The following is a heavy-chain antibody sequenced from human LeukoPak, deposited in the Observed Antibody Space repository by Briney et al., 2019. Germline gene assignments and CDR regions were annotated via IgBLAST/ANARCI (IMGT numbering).Heavy chain of an antibody. V-gene: IGHV3-20*04. D-gene: IGHD5-12*01. CDR3: ARGAGYGGYGYYFDY. CDR1: GFTFDDYG. CDR2: INWNGGST. Sequence: SGGSLRLSCAASGFTFDDYGMSWVRQAPGKGLEWVSGINWNGGSTGYADSVKGRFTISRDNAKNSLYLQMDSLRAEDTALYYCARGAGYGGYGYYFDYWGQGTLVTVSS. J-gene: IGHJ4*02.